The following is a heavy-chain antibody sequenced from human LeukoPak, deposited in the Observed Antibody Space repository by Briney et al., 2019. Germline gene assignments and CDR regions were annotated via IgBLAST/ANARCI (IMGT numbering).Heavy chain of an antibody. D-gene: IGHD3-9*01. V-gene: IGHV1-18*04. CDR3: ARKTYYDILTGYPGFDY. Sequence: ASVKVSCTASGYTFTSYGISWVRQAPGQGLEWMGWISAYNGNTNYAQKLQGRVTMTTDTSTSTAYMELRSLRSDDTAVYYCARKTYYDILTGYPGFDYWGQGTLVTVSS. CDR2: ISAYNGNT. J-gene: IGHJ4*02. CDR1: GYTFTSYG.